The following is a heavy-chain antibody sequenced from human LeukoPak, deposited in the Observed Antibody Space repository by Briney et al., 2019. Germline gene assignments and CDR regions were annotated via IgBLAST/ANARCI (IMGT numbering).Heavy chain of an antibody. J-gene: IGHJ4*02. CDR2: IYYSGNT. CDR3: ARGGWNKLDY. CDR1: GGSISSSSYY. D-gene: IGHD3-22*01. Sequence: SETLSLTCTVSGGSISSSSYYWGWIRQPPGKGLEWIGNIYYSGNTYYNSSLKSRVTISVDTSKNQFSLRLSSVTAADTAVYYCARGGWNKLDYWGQGTLVTVSS. V-gene: IGHV4-39*07.